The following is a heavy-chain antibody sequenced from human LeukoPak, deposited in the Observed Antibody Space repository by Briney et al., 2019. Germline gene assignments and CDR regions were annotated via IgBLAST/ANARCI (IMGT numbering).Heavy chain of an antibody. CDR2: IYPGDADA. J-gene: IGHJ6*03. CDR1: GYSFTSYW. D-gene: IGHD3-9*01. Sequence: GESPKISCKGSGYSFTSYWIGWVRPMPGKGLEWMGIIYPGDADARYSPSFQGQVTISADKSISTAYLQWSSLKASDTAMYYCARSISRGVLRYFDWLSSGYMDVWGKGTTVTVSS. CDR3: ARSISRGVLRYFDWLSSGYMDV. V-gene: IGHV5-51*01.